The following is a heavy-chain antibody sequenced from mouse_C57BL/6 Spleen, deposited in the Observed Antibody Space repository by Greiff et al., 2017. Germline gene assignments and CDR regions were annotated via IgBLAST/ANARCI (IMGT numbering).Heavy chain of an antibody. CDR2: IDPSDSYT. J-gene: IGHJ3*01. CDR1: GYTFTSYW. Sequence: QVQLQQPGAELVMPGASVKLSCKASGYTFTSYWMHWVKQRPGQGLEWIGEIDPSDSYTNYNQKFKGKSTLTVDKYSSTAYMQLSSLTSEDSAVYYCARFGLGFAYWGQVTLVTVSA. V-gene: IGHV1-69*01. CDR3: ARFGLGFAY.